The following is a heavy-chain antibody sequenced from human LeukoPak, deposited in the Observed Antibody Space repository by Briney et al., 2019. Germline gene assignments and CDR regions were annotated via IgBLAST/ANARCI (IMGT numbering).Heavy chain of an antibody. CDR2: IKSKTDGGTT. CDR3: TTGTYYYGSGRRTAFDI. CDR1: GFTFSNAR. Sequence: PGGSLRLSCAASGFTFSNARMSWVRRAPGKGLEWVGRIKSKTDGGTTDYAAPVKGRFTISRDDSKNTLYLQMNSLKTEDTAVYYCTTGTYYYGSGRRTAFDIWGQGTMVTVSS. D-gene: IGHD3-10*01. J-gene: IGHJ3*02. V-gene: IGHV3-15*01.